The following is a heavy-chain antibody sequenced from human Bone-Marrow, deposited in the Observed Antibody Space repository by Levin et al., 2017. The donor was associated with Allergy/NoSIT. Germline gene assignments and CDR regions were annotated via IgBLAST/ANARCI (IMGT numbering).Heavy chain of an antibody. CDR3: AKAGSTVMLDSSYLDG. J-gene: IGHJ6*03. D-gene: IGHD3-10*01. CDR1: GFIFADYA. V-gene: IGHV3-23*01. Sequence: GGSLRLSCVASGFIFADYAMNWVRQAPGRGLEWVSSLDGSSGKTHYADAVKGRFTISREYSKNTLFLQMNRMRVEDTARYYCAKAGSTVMLDSSYLDGWGEGTAVTVAS. CDR2: LDGSSGKT.